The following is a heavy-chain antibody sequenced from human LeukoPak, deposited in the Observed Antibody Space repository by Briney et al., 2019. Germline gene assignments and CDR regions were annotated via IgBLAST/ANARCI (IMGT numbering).Heavy chain of an antibody. D-gene: IGHD3-10*01. CDR2: ISWNSGSI. CDR3: AKDIRRNYCNPSFDY. J-gene: IGHJ4*02. V-gene: IGHV3-9*01. CDR1: GFTFDDYA. Sequence: GRSLRLSCAASGFTFDDYAMHWVRQAPGKGLEWVSGISWNSGSIGYADSVKGRFTISRDNAKNSLYLQMNSLRAEDTALYYCAKDIRRNYCNPSFDYWGQGILVTVSS.